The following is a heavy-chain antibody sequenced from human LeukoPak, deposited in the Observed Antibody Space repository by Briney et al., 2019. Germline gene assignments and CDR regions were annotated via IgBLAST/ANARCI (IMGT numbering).Heavy chain of an antibody. Sequence: ASVKVSCKASGYSFTTYYMHWVRHAPGQGLEWMGIINPSGGSISYAQKFQGRVTMTRDTSTSTVYMELSSLRSEDTAVYYCARQGGSKPLNYFFFWGQGTLVTVSS. J-gene: IGHJ4*02. V-gene: IGHV1-46*01. CDR3: ARQGGSKPLNYFFF. D-gene: IGHD2-15*01. CDR2: INPSGGSI. CDR1: GYSFTTYY.